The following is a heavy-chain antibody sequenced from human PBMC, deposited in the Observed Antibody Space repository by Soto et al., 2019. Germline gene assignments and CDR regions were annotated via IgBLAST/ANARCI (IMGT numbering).Heavy chain of an antibody. CDR1: GYTFTSYA. V-gene: IGHV1-3*01. CDR2: INAGNGNT. Sequence: ASVKVSCKASGYTFTSYAMHWVRQAPGQRLEWMGWINAGNGNTKYSQKFQGRVTITRDTSASTAYMELSSLRSEDTAVYYCARGLRPLYYYYYGMDVWGQGTTVTVSS. D-gene: IGHD3-16*01. J-gene: IGHJ6*02. CDR3: ARGLRPLYYYYYGMDV.